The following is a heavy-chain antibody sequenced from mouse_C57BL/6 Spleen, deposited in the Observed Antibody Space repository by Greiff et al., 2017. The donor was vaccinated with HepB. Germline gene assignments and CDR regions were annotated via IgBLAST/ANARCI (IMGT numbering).Heavy chain of an antibody. J-gene: IGHJ1*03. D-gene: IGHD1-1*01. V-gene: IGHV2-2*01. CDR1: GFSLTSYG. Sequence: VQRVESGPGLVQPSQSLSITCTVSGFSLTSYGVHWVRQSPGKGLEWLGVIWSGGSTDYNAAFISRLSISKDNSKSQVFFKMNSLQADDTAIYYCASLLLRDWYFDVWGTGTTVTVSS. CDR3: ASLLLRDWYFDV. CDR2: IWSGGST.